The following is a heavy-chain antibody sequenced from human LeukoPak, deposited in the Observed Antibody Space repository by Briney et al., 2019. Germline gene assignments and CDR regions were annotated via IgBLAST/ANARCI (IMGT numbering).Heavy chain of an antibody. J-gene: IGHJ3*02. D-gene: IGHD3-9*01. CDR3: ARDGGPLYHTGTGYYRAFDI. CDR1: GDSMTDYF. V-gene: IGHV4-59*01. CDR2: VFYTGST. Sequence: PSETLSLTCTVSGDSMTDYFWSCIRQPPGKGLEYIGDVFYTGSTKYNPSLKSRVSISVDTSKKQFSLNLRSVTAADTAVYYCARDGGPLYHTGTGYYRAFDIWGPGTMVAVSP.